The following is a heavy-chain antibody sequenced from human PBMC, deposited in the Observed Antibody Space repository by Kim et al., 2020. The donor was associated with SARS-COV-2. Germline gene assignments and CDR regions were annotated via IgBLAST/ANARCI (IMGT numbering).Heavy chain of an antibody. Sequence: GGSLRLSCAASGFTFNGDYMGWIRQAPGKGLQWLSYISHSGTCKNYADSVKGRFTISRDNSENSLYLQMNSLRAEDTAVYYCARGGYSFETYY. V-gene: IGHV3-11*05. D-gene: IGHD5-18*01. J-gene: IGHJ6*01. CDR1: GFTFNGDY. CDR2: ISHSGTCK. CDR3: ARGGYSFETYY.